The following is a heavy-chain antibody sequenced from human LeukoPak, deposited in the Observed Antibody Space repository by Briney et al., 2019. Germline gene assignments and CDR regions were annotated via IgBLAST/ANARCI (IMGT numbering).Heavy chain of an antibody. D-gene: IGHD3-10*01. V-gene: IGHV4-34*01. CDR2: IYHSRST. CDR3: ARATMRYGSGRYYRWFDY. J-gene: IGHJ4*02. Sequence: SETLSLTCADSGGSFSVYYWSWVRPPPRKGLEWIGEIYHSRSTNYNPSLKSRVTISVDTSKNQFSLKLSAVTAADTAVYYCARATMRYGSGRYYRWFDYWGQGTLVTVSS. CDR1: GGSFSVYY.